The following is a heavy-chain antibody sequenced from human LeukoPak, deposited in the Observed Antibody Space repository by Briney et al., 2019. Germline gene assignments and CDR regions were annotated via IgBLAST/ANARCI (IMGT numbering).Heavy chain of an antibody. V-gene: IGHV4-34*01. CDR1: GGSFSGYY. Sequence: TSETLSLTCAVYGGSFSGYYWSWIRQPPGKGLEWIGEINHSGSTNYNPSLKSRVTISVDTSKNQFSLKLSSVTAADTAVYYCATRRPAGSGAFDIWGQGTMVTVSS. CDR2: INHSGST. CDR3: ATRRPAGSGAFDI. J-gene: IGHJ3*02. D-gene: IGHD2-2*01.